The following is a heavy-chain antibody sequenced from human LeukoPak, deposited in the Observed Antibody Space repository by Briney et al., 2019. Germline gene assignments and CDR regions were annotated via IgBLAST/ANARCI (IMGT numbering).Heavy chain of an antibody. CDR3: ARGTMIVGSWFDP. CDR2: INHSGST. CDR1: GGSFSGYY. Sequence: SETLSLTCAVYGGSFSGYYWNWIRQPPGKGLEWIGEINHSGSTNYNPSLKSRVTISVDTSKNQFSLKLSSVTAADTAVYYCARGTMIVGSWFDPWGQGTLVTVSS. V-gene: IGHV4-34*01. J-gene: IGHJ5*02. D-gene: IGHD3-22*01.